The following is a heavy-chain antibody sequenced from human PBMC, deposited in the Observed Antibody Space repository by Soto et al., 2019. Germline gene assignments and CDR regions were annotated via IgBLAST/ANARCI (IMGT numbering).Heavy chain of an antibody. V-gene: IGHV4-30-4*01. Sequence: PSETLSLTCTVSGGSISSGDYYWSWIRQPPGKGLEWIGYIYYSGSTYYNPSLKSRVTISADTSKNQFSLKLSSVTAADTAVYYGASAIYDSRPFDIWGQGTMVTVSS. CDR2: IYYSGST. J-gene: IGHJ3*02. CDR3: ASAIYDSRPFDI. CDR1: GGSISSGDYY. D-gene: IGHD3-22*01.